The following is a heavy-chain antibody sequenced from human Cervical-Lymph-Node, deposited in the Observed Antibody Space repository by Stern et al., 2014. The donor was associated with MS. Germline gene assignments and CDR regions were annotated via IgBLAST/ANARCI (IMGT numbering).Heavy chain of an antibody. CDR2: VVGLNVDV. V-gene: IGHV1-58*01. CDR3: ASERYTYYDDQRPPGGFDP. Sequence: HLVESGPEVKKPGTSVKVSCKASGFTFSQSAVQWLRQARGHRLEWIGGVVGLNVDVNYAPKFQERVTITRDKFTSTAYLELSSLTSEDTAIYYCASERYTYYDDQRPPGGFDPWGQGTLVTVSS. CDR1: GFTFSQSA. D-gene: IGHD3-3*01. J-gene: IGHJ5*02.